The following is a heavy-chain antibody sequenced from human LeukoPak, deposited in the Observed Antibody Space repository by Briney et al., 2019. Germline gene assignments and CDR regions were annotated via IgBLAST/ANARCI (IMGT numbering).Heavy chain of an antibody. Sequence: PGGSLRLSCAASGFTFSSYAMHWVRQAPGKGLEYVSAISSNGGSTYYANSVKGRFTISRDNSKNTLYLQMGSLRAEDMAVYYCARDSEGVTGTTCWFDPWGQGTLVTVSS. CDR1: GFTFSSYA. V-gene: IGHV3-64*01. CDR2: ISSNGGST. CDR3: ARDSEGVTGTTCWFDP. J-gene: IGHJ5*02. D-gene: IGHD1-7*01.